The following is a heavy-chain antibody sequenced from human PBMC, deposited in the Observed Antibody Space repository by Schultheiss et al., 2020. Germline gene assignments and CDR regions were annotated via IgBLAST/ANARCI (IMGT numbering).Heavy chain of an antibody. CDR2: ISYDGSNK. D-gene: IGHD3-9*01. Sequence: GGSLRLSCAASGFTFSTYAMHWVRQAPGKGLEWVAFISYDGSNKYYADSVKGRFTISRDDSKNTLCLQMNSLRAEDTAVYYCAREVISYYDILTGYYPLDYWGQGTLVTV. CDR1: GFTFSTYA. J-gene: IGHJ4*02. CDR3: AREVISYYDILTGYYPLDY. V-gene: IGHV3-30*07.